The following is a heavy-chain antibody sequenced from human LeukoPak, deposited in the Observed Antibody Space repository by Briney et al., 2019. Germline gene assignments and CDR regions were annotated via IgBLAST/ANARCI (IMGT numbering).Heavy chain of an antibody. D-gene: IGHD5-18*01. CDR3: ARGPVDTAMDPLYYFDY. J-gene: IGHJ4*02. V-gene: IGHV1-69*13. CDR2: IIPIFGTA. Sequence: SVKVSCKASGGTFSSYAISWVRQAPGQGLEWMGGIIPIFGTANYAQKFQGRVTITADESTSTAYMELSSLRSEDTAVYYCARGPVDTAMDPLYYFDYWGQGTLVTVSS. CDR1: GGTFSSYA.